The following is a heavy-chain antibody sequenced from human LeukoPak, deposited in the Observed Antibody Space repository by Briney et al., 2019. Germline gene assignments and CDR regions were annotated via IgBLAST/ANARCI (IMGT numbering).Heavy chain of an antibody. V-gene: IGHV4-59*01. CDR1: GGSISSYY. CDR2: IYYSGST. CDR3: AGGRSMVRGVINNYDFDH. D-gene: IGHD3-10*01. J-gene: IGHJ4*02. Sequence: SETLSLTCTVSGGSISSYYWSWIRQRPGKGLEWIGYIYYSGSTNYNPSLKSRVTISVDTSKNQFSLKLSSVTAADTAVYYCAGGRSMVRGVINNYDFDHWGQGTLVTVSS.